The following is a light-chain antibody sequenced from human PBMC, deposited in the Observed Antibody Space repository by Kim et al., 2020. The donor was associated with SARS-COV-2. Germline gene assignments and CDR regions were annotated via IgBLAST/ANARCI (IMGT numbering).Light chain of an antibody. V-gene: IGLV2-14*03. CDR2: DVS. CDR1: SSDVGGYNY. J-gene: IGLJ2*01. Sequence: QSALTQPASVSGSPGQSITISCTGTSSDVGGYNYVSWYQQHPGKAPKLMIYDVSNRPSGVSNRFSGSKSGNTASLTISGLQAEDEAGYYCSSDTSSSNLEVFGGGTQLTV. CDR3: SSDTSSSNLEV.